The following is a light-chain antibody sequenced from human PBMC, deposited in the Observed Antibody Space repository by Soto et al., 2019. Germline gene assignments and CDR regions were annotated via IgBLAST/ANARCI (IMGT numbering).Light chain of an antibody. V-gene: IGKV3-15*01. J-gene: IGKJ2*01. Sequence: EIVMTQSPATLSVSPGERATLSCRASQSVSSNLAWYHQKPAQAPRRLIYGASTRATGIPARFSGSGSGTEFTLTISSLQSEDFAVYYCQQYKNWPPMYTFGQGTKLEIK. CDR1: QSVSSN. CDR3: QQYKNWPPMYT. CDR2: GAS.